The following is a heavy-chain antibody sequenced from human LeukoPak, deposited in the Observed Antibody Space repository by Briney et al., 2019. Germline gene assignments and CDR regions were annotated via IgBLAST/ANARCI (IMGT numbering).Heavy chain of an antibody. J-gene: IGHJ4*02. D-gene: IGHD4-11*01. CDR3: ARDVAYSAFDY. V-gene: IGHV3-7*05. CDR2: IKEDGTVK. CDR1: GFTFSSSW. Sequence: GGSLSLSCAASGFTFSSSWMCCVRQAPGKGLEWVANIKEDGTVKNYLDSVEGRFTISRDNAKNSLSLQMDTLRAEDTAVYYCARDVAYSAFDYWGQGTLVTVSS.